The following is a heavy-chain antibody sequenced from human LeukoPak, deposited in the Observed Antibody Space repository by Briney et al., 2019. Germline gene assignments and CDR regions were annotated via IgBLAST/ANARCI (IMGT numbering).Heavy chain of an antibody. J-gene: IGHJ4*02. CDR2: IYYSGST. CDR1: GGSISSYY. Sequence: ETLSLTCTVSGGSISSYYWSWIRQPPGKGLEWIGYIYYSGSTNYNPSLKSRVTISVDTSRNQFSLKLSSVTAADTAVYYCARETTKAMIDSWGQGILVTVSS. CDR3: ARETTKAMIDS. D-gene: IGHD1-14*01. V-gene: IGHV4-59*01.